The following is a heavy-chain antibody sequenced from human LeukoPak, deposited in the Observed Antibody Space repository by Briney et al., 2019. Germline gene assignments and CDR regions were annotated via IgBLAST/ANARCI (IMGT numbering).Heavy chain of an antibody. Sequence: GGSLRFSCAASGFTFSSYAMCWVRQAPGKGLELGSAISGSGGSTYYADSVKGRFTISRDNSKNTLYLQMNSLRAEDTAVYYCAKYPRANYDSSGYYFVYWGQGTLVTVSS. J-gene: IGHJ4*02. D-gene: IGHD3-22*01. CDR2: ISGSGGST. V-gene: IGHV3-23*01. CDR3: AKYPRANYDSSGYYFVY. CDR1: GFTFSSYA.